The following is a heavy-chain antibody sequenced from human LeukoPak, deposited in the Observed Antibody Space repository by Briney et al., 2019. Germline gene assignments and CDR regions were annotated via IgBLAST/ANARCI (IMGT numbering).Heavy chain of an antibody. D-gene: IGHD6-13*01. CDR1: GGSISSGGYY. V-gene: IGHV4-31*03. CDR2: IYYSGST. CDR3: ARAFRHSSRWFDP. J-gene: IGHJ5*02. Sequence: SETPSLTCTVSGGSISSGGYYWSWIRQHPGKGLEWIGYIYYSGSTYYNPSLKSRVTISVDTSKNQFSLKLSSVTAADTAVYYCARAFRHSSRWFDPWGQGTLVTVSS.